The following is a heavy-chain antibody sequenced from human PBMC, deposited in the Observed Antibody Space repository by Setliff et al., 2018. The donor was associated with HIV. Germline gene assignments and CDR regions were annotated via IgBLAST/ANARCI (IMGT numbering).Heavy chain of an antibody. CDR2: IKSASAGGAI. V-gene: IGHV3-15*07. D-gene: IGHD3-10*01. CDR1: GLTFNNAW. Sequence: GGSLRLSCAASGLTFNNAWMNWVRQAPGKGLEWVGRIKSASAGGAIDYAAPVKGRFSISRDDSKSTLYLQLTTLRTEDTGFYFCTREIRDGYPRSSNWGQGTLVTVSS. J-gene: IGHJ4*02. CDR3: TREIRDGYPRSSN.